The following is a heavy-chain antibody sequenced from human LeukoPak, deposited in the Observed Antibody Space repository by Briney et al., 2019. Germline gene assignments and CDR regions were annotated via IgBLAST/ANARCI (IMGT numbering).Heavy chain of an antibody. CDR1: GFTFSSYG. D-gene: IGHD3-10*01. V-gene: IGHV3-33*01. J-gene: IGHJ4*02. Sequence: GGSLRLSCAASGFTFSSYGMHWVHQAPGKGLEWVAVIWYDGSNKYYADSVKGRFTISRDNSKNTLYLQMNSLRAEDTAVYYCARDRRITMVRGALDYWGQGTLVTVSS. CDR2: IWYDGSNK. CDR3: ARDRRITMVRGALDY.